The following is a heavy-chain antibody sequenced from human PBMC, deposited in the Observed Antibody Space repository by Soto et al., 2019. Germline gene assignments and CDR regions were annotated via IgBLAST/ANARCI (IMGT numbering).Heavy chain of an antibody. Sequence: QLQLQESGPGLVKPSETLSLTCTVSGGSISSSSYYWGWIRQPPGKGLEWIGSIYYSGSTYYNPSLKSRVTISVDTSKNQFSLKLSSVTAADTAVYYCARQRATTVTTFEWFDPWGQGTLVTVSS. D-gene: IGHD4-17*01. CDR2: IYYSGST. J-gene: IGHJ5*02. CDR3: ARQRATTVTTFEWFDP. V-gene: IGHV4-39*01. CDR1: GGSISSSSYY.